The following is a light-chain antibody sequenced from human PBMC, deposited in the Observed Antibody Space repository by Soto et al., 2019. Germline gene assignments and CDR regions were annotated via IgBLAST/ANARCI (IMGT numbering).Light chain of an antibody. CDR2: KAS. CDR1: QSISSW. V-gene: IGKV1-5*03. CDR3: QQFNNYPWT. Sequence: DIQMTQSPSPLSASVGDRVTITCRASQSISSWLAWYQQKPGKAPNLLIFKASSLESGVPSRFSGSGSGTEFTLTISSLQPDDFATYYCQQFNNYPWTFGQGTRVEI. J-gene: IGKJ1*01.